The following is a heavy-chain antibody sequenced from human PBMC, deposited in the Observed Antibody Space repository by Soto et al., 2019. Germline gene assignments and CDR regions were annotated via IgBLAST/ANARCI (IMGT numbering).Heavy chain of an antibody. CDR1: GFTFSNYG. CDR2: IWYDGSNK. Sequence: PGGSLRLSCAASGFTFSNYGMHWVRQAPGKGLEWVAFIWYDGSNKYYGDSVKGRFTISRDNSKNTLYLQMNSLRGEDMAVYYCARDRDPMTTATEIGCWGQGTLVTVSS. V-gene: IGHV3-33*01. CDR3: ARDRDPMTTATEIGC. J-gene: IGHJ4*02. D-gene: IGHD4-17*01.